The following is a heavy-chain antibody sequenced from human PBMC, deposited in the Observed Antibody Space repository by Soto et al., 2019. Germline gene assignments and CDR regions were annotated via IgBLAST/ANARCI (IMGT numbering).Heavy chain of an antibody. J-gene: IGHJ6*03. CDR1: SGAIDSSKV. CDR2: IYHSGCT. V-gene: IGHV4-4*02. CDR3: ARVNHCSSTSCSGGYYYYYMDV. Sequence: PSETRSLTSAVCSGAIDSSKVVSWVRQPPGEVLDGIGEIYHSGCTNYYRSRKGRVTISVDKTKNKFSMKLSSVTAADTAVYYCARVNHCSSTSCSGGYYYYYMDVWGKGTTVTVSS. D-gene: IGHD2-2*01.